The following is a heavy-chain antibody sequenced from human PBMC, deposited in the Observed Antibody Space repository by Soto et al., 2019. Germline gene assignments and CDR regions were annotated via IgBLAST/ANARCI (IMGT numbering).Heavy chain of an antibody. CDR1: GFTFSSYV. D-gene: IGHD3-22*01. CDR2: ISYDGSNK. V-gene: IGHV3-30-3*01. J-gene: IGHJ4*02. CDR3: ARGDDSVHYFDY. Sequence: GGSLRLSCAASGFTFSSYVTHWVRQAPGEELEWVAIISYDGSNKYYADSVKGRFSISRDNSKNTLYLQMNSLRADDTAVYFCARGDDSVHYFDYWGQGTLVTVSS.